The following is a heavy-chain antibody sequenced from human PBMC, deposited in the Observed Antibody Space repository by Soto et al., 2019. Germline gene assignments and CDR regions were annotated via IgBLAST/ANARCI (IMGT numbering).Heavy chain of an antibody. Sequence: ASVKVSCKVSGYTLTELSMHWVRQAPGKGLEWMGGFDPEDGETIYAQKFQGRVTMTEDTSTDTAYMELSSLRSEDTAVYYCATAAKYRSSWYWFDPWGQGTLVTVSS. D-gene: IGHD6-13*01. CDR2: FDPEDGET. J-gene: IGHJ5*02. CDR3: ATAAKYRSSWYWFDP. CDR1: GYTLTELS. V-gene: IGHV1-24*01.